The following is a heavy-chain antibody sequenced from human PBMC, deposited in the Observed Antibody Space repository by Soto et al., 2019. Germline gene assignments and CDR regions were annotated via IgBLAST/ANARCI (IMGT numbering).Heavy chain of an antibody. CDR3: ARVRAAAGNP. D-gene: IGHD6-13*01. CDR1: GFTFSSYA. Sequence: GGSLRLSCAASGFTFSSYAMSWVRQAPGKGLEWVSDISGSGSTTYYADSVKGRFTISRDNAKNSLYLQMNSLRAEDTAVYYCARVRAAAGNPWGQGTLVTVSS. CDR2: ISGSGSTT. J-gene: IGHJ5*02. V-gene: IGHV3-48*04.